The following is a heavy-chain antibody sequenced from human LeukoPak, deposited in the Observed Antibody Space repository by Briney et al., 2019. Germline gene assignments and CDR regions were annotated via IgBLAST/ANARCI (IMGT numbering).Heavy chain of an antibody. CDR1: GFTFSSYA. CDR3: AKDSYSSGWYAEDY. Sequence: GGSLRLSCAASGFTFSSYAMSWVRQAPGKGLEWVSAISGSGGSTYYADSVKGRFTISRDNSKNTLYLRMNGLRAEDTGVYYCAKDSYSSGWYAEDYWGQGTLVTVSS. J-gene: IGHJ4*02. CDR2: ISGSGGST. D-gene: IGHD6-19*01. V-gene: IGHV3-23*01.